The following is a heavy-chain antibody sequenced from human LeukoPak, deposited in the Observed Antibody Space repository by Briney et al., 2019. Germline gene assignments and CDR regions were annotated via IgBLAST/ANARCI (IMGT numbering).Heavy chain of an antibody. CDR3: ARVGSTAEAGTPDY. D-gene: IGHD6-13*01. CDR1: GFTFSDYY. Sequence: GGSLGLSCAASGFTFSDYYMSWIRQAPGKGLEWLSYISRTGSHTPYADSVKGRFTVSRDNAKNSLSLELNSLRVDDTAIYYCARVGSTAEAGTPDYWGQGTLVTVSS. J-gene: IGHJ4*02. CDR2: ISRTGSHT. V-gene: IGHV3-11*06.